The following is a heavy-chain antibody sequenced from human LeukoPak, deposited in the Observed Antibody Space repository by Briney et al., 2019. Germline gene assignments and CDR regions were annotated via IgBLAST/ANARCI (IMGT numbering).Heavy chain of an antibody. CDR2: ISSSGSTI. CDR1: GFTFSSYE. Sequence: PGGSLRLSCAASGFTFSSYEMNWVRQAPGKGLEWVSYISSSGSTIYNADSVKGRFTISRDNAKNSLYLQMNSLRAEDTAVYYCARESSSSWLNFDYWGQGTLVTVSS. J-gene: IGHJ4*02. V-gene: IGHV3-48*03. D-gene: IGHD6-13*01. CDR3: ARESSSSWLNFDY.